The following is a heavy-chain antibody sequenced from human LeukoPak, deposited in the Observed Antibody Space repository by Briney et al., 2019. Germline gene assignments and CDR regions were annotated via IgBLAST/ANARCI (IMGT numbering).Heavy chain of an antibody. V-gene: IGHV1-18*01. CDR2: ISAYNGNT. J-gene: IGHJ2*01. CDR3: ARKVGSSWLWYFDL. D-gene: IGHD6-13*01. CDR1: GYTFTSYG. Sequence: ASVKVSCKASGYTFTSYGISWVRQAPGQGLEWMGWISAYNGNTNYAQKLQGRVTMTTDTSTSTAYMELRSLRPDDTAVYYCARKVGSSWLWYFDLWGRGTLVTVSS.